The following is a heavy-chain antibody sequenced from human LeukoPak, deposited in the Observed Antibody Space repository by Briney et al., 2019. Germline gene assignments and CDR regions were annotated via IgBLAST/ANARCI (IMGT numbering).Heavy chain of an antibody. CDR3: ARDKVVVRRNWFDP. J-gene: IGHJ5*02. Sequence: ASVKVSCKASGYTLTGYYMHWVRQAPGQGLEWMGRINPNSGGTNYAQKFQGRVTMTRDTSISTAYMELSRLRSDDTAVYYCARDKVVVRRNWFDPWGQGTLVTVSS. CDR2: INPNSGGT. D-gene: IGHD2-15*01. CDR1: GYTLTGYY. V-gene: IGHV1-2*06.